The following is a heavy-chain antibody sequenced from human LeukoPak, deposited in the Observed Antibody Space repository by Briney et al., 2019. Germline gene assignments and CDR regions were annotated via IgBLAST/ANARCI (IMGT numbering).Heavy chain of an antibody. CDR3: ARSTVTTGYYYMDV. CDR1: GYTFTSYD. CDR2: MNPNSGNT. J-gene: IGHJ6*03. V-gene: IGHV1-8*01. D-gene: IGHD4-17*01. Sequence: GASVKVSCKASGYTFTSYDINWVRQATGQGLEWMGWMNPNSGNTGYAQKFQGRVTMTRNTSISTAYMELSSLRSEDTAVYYCARSTVTTGYYYMDVWGKGTTVTISS.